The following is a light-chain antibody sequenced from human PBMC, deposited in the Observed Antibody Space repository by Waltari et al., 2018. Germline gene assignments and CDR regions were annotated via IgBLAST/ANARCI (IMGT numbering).Light chain of an antibody. V-gene: IGLV1-47*01. Sequence: QSVLTQPPSASGAPGQAVSISCSGGSPTHPHYVFWYQQFPGTAPKPIVYTDYERPSGVPDRFSASKSGTSASLAISGLRSDDEADYYCATWDDSLNGWVFGGGTKLTVL. CDR3: ATWDDSLNGWV. CDR2: TDY. J-gene: IGLJ3*02. CDR1: SPTHPHY.